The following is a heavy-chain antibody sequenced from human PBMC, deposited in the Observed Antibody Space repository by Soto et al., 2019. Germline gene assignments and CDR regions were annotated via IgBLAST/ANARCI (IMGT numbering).Heavy chain of an antibody. Sequence: GGSLRLSCAASGFTFSSYAMSWVRQAPGKGLEWVSAISGSGGSTYYADSVKGRFTISRDNSKNTLYLQMNSLRAEDTAVYYWAKGAVVVPAAILGWFDPWGQGTLVTVSS. V-gene: IGHV3-23*01. D-gene: IGHD2-2*02. CDR3: AKGAVVVPAAILGWFDP. CDR1: GFTFSSYA. CDR2: ISGSGGST. J-gene: IGHJ5*02.